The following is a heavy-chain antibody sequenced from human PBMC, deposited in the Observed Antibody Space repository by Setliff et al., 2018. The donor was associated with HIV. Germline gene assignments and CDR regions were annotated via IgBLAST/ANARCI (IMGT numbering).Heavy chain of an antibody. Sequence: PSETLSLTCAVYGGSFSGYYWSWIRQPPGKGLEWIGEINHSGSTNYNMSLWSRVTISLDASRNQFSLELISVTAADTAVYYCARAPALSYYYYMDVWGKGTTVTVSS. CDR1: GGSFSGYY. CDR2: INHSGST. V-gene: IGHV4-34*01. CDR3: ARAPALSYYYYMDV. J-gene: IGHJ6*03.